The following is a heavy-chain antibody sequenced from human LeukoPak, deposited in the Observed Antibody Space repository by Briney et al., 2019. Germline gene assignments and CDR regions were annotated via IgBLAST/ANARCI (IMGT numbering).Heavy chain of an antibody. D-gene: IGHD3-10*01. CDR3: AGEGLLGSGQDWFDP. Sequence: PSQTLSLTCTVSGGSISSGGYYWSWIRQPPGKGLEWIGYIYYSGSTNYNPSLKSRVTISVDTSKTQFSLKLSPVPAADTAGYYCAGEGLLGSGQDWFDPWGQGTLVTVSS. CDR1: GGSISSGGYY. J-gene: IGHJ5*02. V-gene: IGHV4-61*08. CDR2: IYYSGST.